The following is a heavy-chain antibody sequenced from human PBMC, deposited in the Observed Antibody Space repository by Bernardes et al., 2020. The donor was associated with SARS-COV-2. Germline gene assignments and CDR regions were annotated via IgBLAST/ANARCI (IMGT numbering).Heavy chain of an antibody. Sequence: GGSLRLSCAASGFTVSNDFINWVRQAPGKGLEWVSGIYSGTDIKYADSVKGRFTISRDNSKNTVYLQMNSLRPEDTAVYYCARDLTIMVMDIWGHGTTVKVSS. CDR3: ARDLTIMVMDI. D-gene: IGHD5-12*01. CDR2: IYSGTDI. V-gene: IGHV3-66*02. J-gene: IGHJ6*02. CDR1: GFTVSNDF.